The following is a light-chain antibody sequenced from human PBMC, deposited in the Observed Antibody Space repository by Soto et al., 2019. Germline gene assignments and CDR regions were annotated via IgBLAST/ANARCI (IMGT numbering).Light chain of an antibody. CDR2: GAS. V-gene: IGKV3-15*01. Sequence: ERVIMESKATLSVSPRERATVSSRASQSVSNNLAWYQQKPGQAPRLLMYGASTRATGIPARFSGSGSGTEFTLTISSLQSEDFAVYYCQYYGSSLSNTFGQGTRLEIK. J-gene: IGKJ5*01. CDR3: QYYGSSLSNT. CDR1: QSVSNN.